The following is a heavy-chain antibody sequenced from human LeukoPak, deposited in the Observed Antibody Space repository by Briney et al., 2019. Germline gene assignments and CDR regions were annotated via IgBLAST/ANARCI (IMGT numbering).Heavy chain of an antibody. CDR1: GFTFSSYG. D-gene: IGHD3-22*01. CDR2: ISYDGSNK. V-gene: IGHV3-30*18. Sequence: PGGSLRLSCAASGFTFSSYGMHWVRQAPGKGLEWVAVISYDGSNKYYADSVKGRFTISRDNSKNTLYLQMNSLRAEDTAVYYCAKDYDSSGYVHYWGQGTLVTISS. CDR3: AKDYDSSGYVHY. J-gene: IGHJ4*02.